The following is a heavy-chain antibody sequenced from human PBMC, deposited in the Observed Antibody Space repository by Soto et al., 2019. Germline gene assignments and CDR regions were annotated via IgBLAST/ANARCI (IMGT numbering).Heavy chain of an antibody. CDR1: GGSISSYY. V-gene: IGHV4-59*01. D-gene: IGHD6-13*01. CDR3: ERDLWGTAGHINWFDP. Sequence: SETLSLTCTVSGGSISSYYWSWIRQPPGKGLEWIGYIYYSGSTNYNPSLKSRVTISVDTSKNQFSLKLSSVTAAETAVYYCERDLWGTAGHINWFDPWGQGTLVNVSS. CDR2: IYYSGST. J-gene: IGHJ5*02.